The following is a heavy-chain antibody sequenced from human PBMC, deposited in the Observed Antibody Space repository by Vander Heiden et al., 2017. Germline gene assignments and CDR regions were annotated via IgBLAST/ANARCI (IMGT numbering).Heavy chain of an antibody. V-gene: IGHV4-39*01. J-gene: IGHJ5*02. D-gene: IGHD2-2*01. CDR1: GGSLSSSSYY. CDR2: IYYSGST. Sequence: QLQLQESGPGLVKPSETLSLTCPVSGGSLSSSSYYWGWIRQPPGKGLEWIGSIYYSGSTYYNPSLKSRVTISVDTSKNQFSLKLSSVTAADTAVYYCARHGVVVVPAAISWFDPWGQGTLVTVSS. CDR3: ARHGVVVVPAAISWFDP.